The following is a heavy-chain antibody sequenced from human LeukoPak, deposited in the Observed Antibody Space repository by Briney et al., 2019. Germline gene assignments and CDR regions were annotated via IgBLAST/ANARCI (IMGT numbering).Heavy chain of an antibody. CDR1: GFSFSAYG. CDR2: ISSSSSYI. J-gene: IGHJ4*02. CDR3: AGRESLDY. D-gene: IGHD1-26*01. Sequence: GGSLRLSCAASGFSFSAYGMNWVRQAPGKGLEWVSSISSSSSYIYYADSVKGRFTISRDNAKNSLYLQMNSLRAEDTAVYYCAGRESLDYWGQGTLVTVSS. V-gene: IGHV3-21*01.